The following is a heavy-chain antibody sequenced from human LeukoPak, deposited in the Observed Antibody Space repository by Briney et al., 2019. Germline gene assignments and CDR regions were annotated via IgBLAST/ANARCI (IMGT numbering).Heavy chain of an antibody. CDR1: GFTFSSYS. V-gene: IGHV3-21*01. CDR3: ARGVVQGVIMVDY. D-gene: IGHD3-10*01. J-gene: IGHJ4*02. CDR2: ISSSSSYI. Sequence: GGSLRLSCAASGFTFSSYSMNWVRQAPGKGLEWVSSISSSSSYIYYADSVKGRFTISRDNAKNSLYLQMNSLRAEDTAVYECARGVVQGVIMVDYWGQGTLVTVS.